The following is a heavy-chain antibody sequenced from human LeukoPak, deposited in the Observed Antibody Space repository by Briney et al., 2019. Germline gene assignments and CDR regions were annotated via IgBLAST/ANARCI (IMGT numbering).Heavy chain of an antibody. CDR2: ISGSGGTT. V-gene: IGHV3-23*01. CDR1: GFTFSSYA. CDR3: AKKSIMGDSSSWYYFDY. J-gene: IGHJ4*02. D-gene: IGHD6-13*01. Sequence: GGSLRLSCAASGFTFSSYAMSWVRQAPGKGLEGVSAISGSGGTTYYADSVKGRFTISRDNSKNTLYLQMNSLRAEDTAVYYCAKKSIMGDSSSWYYFDYWGQGTLVTVSS.